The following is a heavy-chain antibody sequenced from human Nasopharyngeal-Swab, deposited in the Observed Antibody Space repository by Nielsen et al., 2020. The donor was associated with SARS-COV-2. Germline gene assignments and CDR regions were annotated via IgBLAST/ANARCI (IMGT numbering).Heavy chain of an antibody. CDR3: ARRYYDFWSGYYQGWFDP. D-gene: IGHD3-3*01. Sequence: LRLSCTVSGGSISSGGYYWSWIRQHSGKGLEWIGYIYYSGSTYYNPSLKSRVTISVDTSKNQFSLKLSSVTAADTAVYYCARRYYDFWSGYYQGWFDPWGQGTLVTVSS. J-gene: IGHJ5*02. CDR1: GGSISSGGYY. V-gene: IGHV4-31*03. CDR2: IYYSGST.